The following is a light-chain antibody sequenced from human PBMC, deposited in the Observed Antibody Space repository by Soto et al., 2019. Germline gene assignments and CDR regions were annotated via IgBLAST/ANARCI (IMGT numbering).Light chain of an antibody. CDR3: SPYAGSDTFV. CDR1: SGDVGAYNF. V-gene: IGLV2-14*03. Sequence: QSVLTQPASVSGSPGQSITISCTGTSGDVGAYNFVSWYQQHPGKAPKLIIYHVSDRPSGFSSRFSGSKSGNSASLTISGLHAEDEADYYCSPYAGSDTFVFGTGTKATVL. CDR2: HVS. J-gene: IGLJ1*01.